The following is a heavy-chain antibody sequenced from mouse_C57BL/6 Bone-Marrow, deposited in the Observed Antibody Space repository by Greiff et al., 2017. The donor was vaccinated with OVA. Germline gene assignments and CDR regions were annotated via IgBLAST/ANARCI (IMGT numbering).Heavy chain of an antibody. CDR2: IDPEDGET. Sequence: VQLQQSGAELVKPGASVKLSCTASGFNIKDYYMHWVKQRTEQGLEWIGRIDPEDGETTYAPKFQGKATITADTSSNTASLQLSSLTSEDTAVYYCALYGSSYWYFGVWGTGTTVTVSS. J-gene: IGHJ1*03. CDR1: GFNIKDYY. V-gene: IGHV14-2*01. D-gene: IGHD1-1*01. CDR3: ALYGSSYWYFGV.